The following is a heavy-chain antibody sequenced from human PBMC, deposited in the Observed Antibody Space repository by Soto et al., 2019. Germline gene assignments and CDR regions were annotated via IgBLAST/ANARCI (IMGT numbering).Heavy chain of an antibody. CDR2: VFHSGSS. CDR1: GASVTGFY. J-gene: IGHJ6*02. D-gene: IGHD6-13*01. V-gene: IGHV4-59*02. Sequence: QVQLQESGPRLVKPSETLSVTCTVSGASVTGFYWSWIRQPPGKGLEWIGYVFHSGSSNYNPSLKSRVTISVHTSKSQISLRLTSVTAADTAVYYCARGIASAPPGGPYYSTRKSYGMDVWGQGTKVSVSS. CDR3: ARGIASAPPGGPYYSTRKSYGMDV.